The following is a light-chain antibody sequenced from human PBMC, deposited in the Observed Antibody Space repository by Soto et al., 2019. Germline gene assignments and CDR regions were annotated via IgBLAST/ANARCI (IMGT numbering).Light chain of an antibody. V-gene: IGKV3-11*01. Sequence: TQSPSSLSAAVGDRVTITCRASQSLSNYLAWYQQKPGQAPRLLIYDASNRATGIPARFSGSGSGTEFTLTISSLEPEDFAVYYCQQRSNWPRTFGPGTKVDIK. J-gene: IGKJ3*01. CDR1: QSLSNY. CDR3: QQRSNWPRT. CDR2: DAS.